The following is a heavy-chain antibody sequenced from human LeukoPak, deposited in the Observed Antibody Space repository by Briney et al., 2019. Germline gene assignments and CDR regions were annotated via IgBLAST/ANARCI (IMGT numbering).Heavy chain of an antibody. D-gene: IGHD2-2*02. CDR3: ARTNIVVVPAAIGGYYYYMDV. Sequence: GASVKVSCKASGYTFTGYYMHWVRQAPGQGLEWMGWINPNSGGTNYAQKFQGRVTMTRDTSISTAYMELSRLRSDDTAVYYCARTNIVVVPAAIGGYYYYMDVWGKGTTVTVPS. J-gene: IGHJ6*03. CDR2: INPNSGGT. V-gene: IGHV1-2*02. CDR1: GYTFTGYY.